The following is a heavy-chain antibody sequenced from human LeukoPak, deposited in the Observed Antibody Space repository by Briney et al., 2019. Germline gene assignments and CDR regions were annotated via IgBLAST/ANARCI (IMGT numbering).Heavy chain of an antibody. J-gene: IGHJ5*02. CDR3: AREWSCGYYYWFDP. Sequence: GSSVKVSCKASGGTFSSYTISWVRQAPGQGLEWMGRIIPILGIANYAQKFQGRVTITADKSTSTAYMELSSLRSEDTAVYYCAREWSCGYYYWFDPWGQGTLVTVSS. D-gene: IGHD3-22*01. CDR2: IIPILGIA. V-gene: IGHV1-69*04. CDR1: GGTFSSYT.